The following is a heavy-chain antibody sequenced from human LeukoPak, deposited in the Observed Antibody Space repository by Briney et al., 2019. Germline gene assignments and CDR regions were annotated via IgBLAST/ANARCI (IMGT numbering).Heavy chain of an antibody. CDR2: IYHSGST. Sequence: PSETLSLTCAVSGGSISSSNWWSWVRQPPGKGLEWIGEIYHSGSTNYNPSLKSRVTISVDTSKNQFSLKLSSVTAADTAVYYCAREIVVVPAAKRNYYGMDVWGQGTTVTVSS. V-gene: IGHV4-4*02. D-gene: IGHD2-2*01. CDR1: GGSISSSNW. J-gene: IGHJ6*02. CDR3: AREIVVVPAAKRNYYGMDV.